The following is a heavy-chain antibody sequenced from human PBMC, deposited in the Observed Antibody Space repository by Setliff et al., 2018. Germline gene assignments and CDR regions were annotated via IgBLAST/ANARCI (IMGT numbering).Heavy chain of an antibody. CDR3: ARSLGSGSYYNSRPFYSDY. J-gene: IGHJ4*02. D-gene: IGHD3-10*01. Sequence: SETLSLTCTVSGGSISSYSWSWIRQPPGKGLQWIGHIDPSGNTNYHPSLKSRVTISGDTSKNQFSLKLTSVTAADTAVYFCARSLGSGSYYNSRPFYSDYWGQGTLVTVSS. V-gene: IGHV4-4*08. CDR1: GGSISSYS. CDR2: IDPSGNT.